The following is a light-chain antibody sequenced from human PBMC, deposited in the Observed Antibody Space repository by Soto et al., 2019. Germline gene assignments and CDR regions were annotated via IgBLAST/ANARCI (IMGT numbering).Light chain of an antibody. CDR2: DVS. CDR1: SSDVGSYNL. CDR3: CSYAGSSTVV. Sequence: QSALTQPASVSGSPGQSITISCTGTSSDVGSYNLVSWYQQHPGKAPKLMIYDVSKRPSGVSNRFSGSKSGNTASLTISGLQAEDEADYYCCSYAGSSTVVFGGGTKLT. V-gene: IGLV2-23*02. J-gene: IGLJ2*01.